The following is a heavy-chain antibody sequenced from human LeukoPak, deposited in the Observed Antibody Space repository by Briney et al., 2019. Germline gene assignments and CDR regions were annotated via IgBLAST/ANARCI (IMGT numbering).Heavy chain of an antibody. V-gene: IGHV3-30*02. CDR3: AKDVYGAYDY. CDR1: GFAFSSYG. J-gene: IGHJ4*02. CDR2: IRYDGSNK. D-gene: IGHD5/OR15-5a*01. Sequence: PGGSLRLSCAVSGFAFSSYGMHWVRQAPGKGLEWVTFIRYDGSNKYYADSVKGRFTISRDNSKNTMYLQMNSLRVEDTAVYYCAKDVYGAYDYWGQGTLVTVS.